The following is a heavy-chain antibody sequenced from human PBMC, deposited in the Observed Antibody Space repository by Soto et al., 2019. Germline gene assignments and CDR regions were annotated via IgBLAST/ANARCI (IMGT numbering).Heavy chain of an antibody. J-gene: IGHJ5*02. D-gene: IGHD6-19*01. CDR2: ISDSDSA. Sequence: PGGSLRLSCAASGLTLSSYGMSWVRQAPGKGLEWVSVISDSDSADYADSVKGRFTISRDNSKNTLYLQMNSLRAEDTAVYYCARGHTYTSAWYWFDPWGQGTLVTVSS. CDR1: GLTLSSYG. CDR3: ARGHTYTSAWYWFDP. V-gene: IGHV3-23*01.